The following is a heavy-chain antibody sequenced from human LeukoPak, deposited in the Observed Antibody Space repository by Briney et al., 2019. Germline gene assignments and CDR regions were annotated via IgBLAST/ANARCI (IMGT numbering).Heavy chain of an antibody. D-gene: IGHD4-23*01. Sequence: PSETLSLTCTVSGGSISSYYWSWIRQPAGKGLEWIGRIHTSGNTDYNPSLKSRVTMSVDTSKNQFSLKLSSVTAADTAVYYCAGYGGNFIDYWGQGTLVTVSS. CDR1: GGSISSYY. V-gene: IGHV4-4*07. CDR2: IHTSGNT. J-gene: IGHJ4*02. CDR3: AGYGGNFIDY.